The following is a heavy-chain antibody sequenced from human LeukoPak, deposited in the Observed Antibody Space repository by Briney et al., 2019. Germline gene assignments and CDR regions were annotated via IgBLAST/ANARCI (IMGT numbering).Heavy chain of an antibody. J-gene: IGHJ4*02. V-gene: IGHV1-46*01. CDR1: GYTFTSHY. CDR3: ARDLGIGWYMFDY. D-gene: IGHD6-19*01. Sequence: ASVKVSCKASGYTFTSHYVHWVRQAPGQGLEWVGRINPSDGSTSYAQKFQGRVPMTWDTATGTGYMELSSLRSEDTAMYYCARDLGIGWYMFDYWGQGTLVTVSS. CDR2: INPSDGST.